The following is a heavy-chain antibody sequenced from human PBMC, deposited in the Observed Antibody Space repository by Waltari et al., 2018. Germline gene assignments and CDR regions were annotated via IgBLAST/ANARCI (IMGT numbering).Heavy chain of an antibody. Sequence: EVQLVESGGGLVQPGASLRLSCAASGFPVSNSYTHWVRQGPGKGLVWISRINNGGGSSTTYADSVKGRFTISKDNAKNTVYLQMNSLRAEDTAVYHCARGGQLALDYWGQGILVTVSS. J-gene: IGHJ4*02. V-gene: IGHV3-74*01. CDR3: ARGGQLALDY. D-gene: IGHD6-6*01. CDR1: GFPVSNSY. CDR2: INNGGGSST.